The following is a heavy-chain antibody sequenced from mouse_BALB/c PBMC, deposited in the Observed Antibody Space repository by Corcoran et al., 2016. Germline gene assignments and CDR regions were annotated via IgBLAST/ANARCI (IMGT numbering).Heavy chain of an antibody. CDR3: ARGSSGYDY. Sequence: QIQLVQSGPELKKPGETVKISCKASGYTFTNYGMNWVKQAPGKGFKWMGWINTYTGEPTYADDFKGRFAFSLETSASTAYLQINNLKNEDMATYFCARGSSGYDYWGQGTTLTVSS. J-gene: IGHJ2*01. CDR2: INTYTGEP. CDR1: GYTFTNYG. V-gene: IGHV9-1*02. D-gene: IGHD3-1*01.